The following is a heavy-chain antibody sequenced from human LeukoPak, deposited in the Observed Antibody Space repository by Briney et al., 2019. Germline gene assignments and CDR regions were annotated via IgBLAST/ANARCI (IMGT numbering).Heavy chain of an antibody. Sequence: GGSLRLSCAASGFTFSSYWMHWVRQAPGKGLVWVSRINSDGSSTTYADSVKGRFTISRDNAKNTLYLQMNSLRAEDTAMYYCVRQYSYDSSGYYPWDYWGQGTLVTVSS. D-gene: IGHD3-22*01. CDR2: INSDGSST. V-gene: IGHV3-74*01. CDR3: VRQYSYDSSGYYPWDY. CDR1: GFTFSSYW. J-gene: IGHJ4*02.